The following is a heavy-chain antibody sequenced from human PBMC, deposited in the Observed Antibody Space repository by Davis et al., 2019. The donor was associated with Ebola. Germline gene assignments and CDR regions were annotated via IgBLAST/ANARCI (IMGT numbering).Heavy chain of an antibody. V-gene: IGHV4-39*07. Sequence: MPSETLSLTCTVSGGSIRDKSYHWGWIRQPPGKGLEWIGEINHSGSTNYNPSLKSRVTISVDTSKNQFSLKLSSVTAADTAVYYCARDRGIRSGGWFDPWGQGTLVTVSS. CDR1: GGSIRDKSYH. J-gene: IGHJ5*02. D-gene: IGHD3-16*01. CDR2: INHSGST. CDR3: ARDRGIRSGGWFDP.